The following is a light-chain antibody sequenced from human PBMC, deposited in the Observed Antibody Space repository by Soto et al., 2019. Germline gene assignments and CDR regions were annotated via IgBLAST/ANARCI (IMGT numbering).Light chain of an antibody. V-gene: IGLV2-14*01. Sequence: QSALTQPASVSGSPGQSITISCTGTSSDVGGYNYVSWYQQHPGKAPKLMIYEVSNRPSGVSNRFSGSKSGNTASLTISGLQADDEADYFCCSYTASDLGVFGGGTKLTVL. CDR1: SSDVGGYNY. CDR3: CSYTASDLGV. J-gene: IGLJ3*02. CDR2: EVS.